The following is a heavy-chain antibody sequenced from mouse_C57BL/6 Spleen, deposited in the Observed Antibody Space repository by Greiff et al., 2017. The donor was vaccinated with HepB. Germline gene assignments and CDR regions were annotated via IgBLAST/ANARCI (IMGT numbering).Heavy chain of an antibody. CDR1: GYTFTSYW. J-gene: IGHJ2*01. Sequence: QVQLQQPGAELVRPGTSVKLSCKASGYTFTSYWMHWVKQRPGQGLEWIGVIDPSDSYTNYNQKFKGKATLTVDTSSSTAYMQRSSLTSEDSAVYYCARGGTGSFFGDWGQGTTLTVSS. CDR2: IDPSDSYT. V-gene: IGHV1-59*01. D-gene: IGHD4-1*01. CDR3: ARGGTGSFFGD.